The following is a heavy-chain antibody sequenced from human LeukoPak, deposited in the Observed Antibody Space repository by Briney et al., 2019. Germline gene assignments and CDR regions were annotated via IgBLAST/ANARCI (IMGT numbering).Heavy chain of an antibody. CDR3: ARGPLEEWELLRLGY. D-gene: IGHD1-26*01. CDR2: ISAYNGNT. CDR1: GYTFTSYG. V-gene: IGHV1-18*01. Sequence: ASVKVSCKASGYTFTSYGISWVRQAPGQGLEWMGWISAYNGNTNYAQKLQGRVTMTTDTSTSTAYMELRSLRSDDTAVYYCARGPLEEWELLRLGYWGQGTLVTVSS. J-gene: IGHJ4*02.